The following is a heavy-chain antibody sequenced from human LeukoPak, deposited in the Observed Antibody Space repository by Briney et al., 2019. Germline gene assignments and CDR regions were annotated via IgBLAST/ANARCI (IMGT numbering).Heavy chain of an antibody. CDR2: IYTSGST. J-gene: IGHJ4*02. V-gene: IGHV4-61*02. Sequence: TSETLSLTCTVSGGSISSGDYYWSWIRQPAGKGLEWIGRIYTSGSTVYTPSLKSRVTISVDTPKNQFSLKLNSVTAADTAVYYCARDRIAIFGVVTHGYFDYGGQGTLVTVSS. D-gene: IGHD3-3*01. CDR1: GGSISSGDYY. CDR3: ARDRIAIFGVVTHGYFDY.